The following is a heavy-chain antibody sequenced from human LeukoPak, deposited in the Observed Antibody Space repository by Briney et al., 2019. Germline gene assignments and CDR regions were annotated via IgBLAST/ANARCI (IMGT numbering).Heavy chain of an antibody. V-gene: IGHV3-30*04. CDR3: ARPIAAHARGYFDY. CDR2: ISYDGSNK. J-gene: IGHJ4*02. CDR1: GFTFSSYA. Sequence: PGGSLRLSCAASGFTFSSYAMHWVRQAPGKGLEWVAVISYDGSNKYYADSVKGRFTISRDNSKNTLYLQMNSLRAEDTAEYYCARPIAAHARGYFDYWGQGTLVTVSS. D-gene: IGHD6-6*01.